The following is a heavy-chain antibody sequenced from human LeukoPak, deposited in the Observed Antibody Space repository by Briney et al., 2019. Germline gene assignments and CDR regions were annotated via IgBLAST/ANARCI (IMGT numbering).Heavy chain of an antibody. CDR3: AELGITMIGGV. Sequence: GGSLRLSCAASGFTFSSYEMNWVRQAPGKVLEWVSYISSSGSTIYYADSVKGRFTISRDNAKNSLYLQMNSLRAEDTAVYYCAELGITMIGGVWGKGTTVTTSS. CDR1: GFTFSSYE. CDR2: ISSSGSTI. V-gene: IGHV3-48*03. D-gene: IGHD3-10*02. J-gene: IGHJ6*04.